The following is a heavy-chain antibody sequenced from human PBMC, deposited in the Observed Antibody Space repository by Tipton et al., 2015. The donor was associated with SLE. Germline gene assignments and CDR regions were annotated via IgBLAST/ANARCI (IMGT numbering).Heavy chain of an antibody. Sequence: TLSLTCTVSGGSISSGSYYWSWIRQPAGKGLEWIGYIYTSGSTNYNPSLKSRVTISVDTSKNQFSLKLSSVTAAGTAVYYCARDPVFLWGQQLDYFDYWGQGTLVTVSS. CDR2: IYTSGST. J-gene: IGHJ4*02. CDR1: GGSISSGSYY. CDR3: ARDPVFLWGQQLDYFDY. D-gene: IGHD6-13*01. V-gene: IGHV4-61*09.